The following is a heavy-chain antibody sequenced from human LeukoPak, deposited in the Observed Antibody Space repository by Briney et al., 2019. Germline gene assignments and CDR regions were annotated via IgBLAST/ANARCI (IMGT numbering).Heavy chain of an antibody. Sequence: PLASVKVSCKASGYTFTSYDINWVRQATGQGLEWMGWMNPNSGNTGYAQKFQGRVTMTTNISISTAYMELSSLRSEDTAVYYCARREYGSGSYHLVYWGQGTLVTVSS. CDR3: ARREYGSGSYHLVY. D-gene: IGHD3-10*01. J-gene: IGHJ4*02. V-gene: IGHV1-8*01. CDR2: MNPNSGNT. CDR1: GYTFTSYD.